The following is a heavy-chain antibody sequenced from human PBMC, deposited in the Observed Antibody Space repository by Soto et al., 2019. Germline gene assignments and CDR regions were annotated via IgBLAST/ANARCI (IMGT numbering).Heavy chain of an antibody. J-gene: IGHJ6*02. V-gene: IGHV4-61*01. CDR3: ARGIQGWYQGRYYYGMDV. CDR2: IYYSGST. CDR1: GGSVSSGSYY. Sequence: QVQLQESGPGLVKPSETLSLTCTVSGGSVSSGSYYWSWIRQPPGKGLEWIGYIYYSGSTNYNPSLNSRVTISVATSNNQFSLNLSSVPAADPAVYSCARGIQGWYQGRYYYGMDVWGQGTTVTVSS. D-gene: IGHD6-19*01.